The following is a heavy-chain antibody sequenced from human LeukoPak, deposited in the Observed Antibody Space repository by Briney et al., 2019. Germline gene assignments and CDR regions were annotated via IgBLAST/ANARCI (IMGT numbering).Heavy chain of an antibody. V-gene: IGHV3-48*03. D-gene: IGHD3-10*01. Sequence: GGSLRLSCAPSGFTLSSYEMHWVRQARGKGLEGVSYISSSGSTKYYADSVKRRITISRDNAKKSMYLQMNSVRAEDTTVYYCARGFGSGSYGFWGQGTVVSVSS. CDR1: GFTLSSYE. CDR3: ARGFGSGSYGF. J-gene: IGHJ4*02. CDR2: ISSSGSTK.